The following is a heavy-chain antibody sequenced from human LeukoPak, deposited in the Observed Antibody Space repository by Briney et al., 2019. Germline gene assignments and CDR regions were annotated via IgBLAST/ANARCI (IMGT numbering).Heavy chain of an antibody. D-gene: IGHD7-27*01. J-gene: IGHJ4*02. CDR3: ARQISHRPWAPDY. Sequence: GESLQISCKGSGYIFTSYWIGWVRQMPGKGLERMGIIYPGDCDTRYSPSFQGQVTISADKSISTAYLQWSSLKASATAMYYCARQISHRPWAPDYWGQGTLVTVSS. CDR1: GYIFTSYW. V-gene: IGHV5-51*01. CDR2: IYPGDCDT.